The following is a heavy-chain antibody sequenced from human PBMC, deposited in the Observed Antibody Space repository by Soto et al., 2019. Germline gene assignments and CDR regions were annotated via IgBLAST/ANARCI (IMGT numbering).Heavy chain of an antibody. V-gene: IGHV3-23*01. CDR2: ISGSGGST. D-gene: IGHD6-19*01. Sequence: GGSLRLSCAASGFTFSSYAMSWVRQAPGKGLEWVSAISGSGGSTYYADSVKGRFTISRDNSKNTLYLQMNSLRAEDTAVYYCAKDKGGWSPQSGWFDPWGQGTLVTVSS. J-gene: IGHJ5*02. CDR1: GFTFSSYA. CDR3: AKDKGGWSPQSGWFDP.